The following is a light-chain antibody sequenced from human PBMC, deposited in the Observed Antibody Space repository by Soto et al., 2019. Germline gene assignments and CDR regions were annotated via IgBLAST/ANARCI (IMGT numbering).Light chain of an antibody. CDR3: QTWDPGLSVV. Sequence: QLVLTQSPSASASLGASVKLTCTLSSGHSSYAIAWHQQQPEKGPRYLLKVNSDGSHNKGAGIPDRFSGSSSGAERYLTISSRQSEDEADYYCQTWDPGLSVVFGGGTKLTVL. V-gene: IGLV4-69*01. CDR1: SGHSSYA. CDR2: VNSDGSH. J-gene: IGLJ2*01.